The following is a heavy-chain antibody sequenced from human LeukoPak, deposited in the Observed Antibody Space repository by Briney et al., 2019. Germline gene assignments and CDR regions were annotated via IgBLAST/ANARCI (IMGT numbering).Heavy chain of an antibody. CDR3: ARANRAVDY. D-gene: IGHD1-14*01. V-gene: IGHV3-74*01. CDR2: INSDGSSA. J-gene: IGHJ4*02. Sequence: GGGLRPSGAASGFTLRSYWMPRVRQAPGKGLVWVSRINSDGSSASYADSVKGRFTISRDNAKNTLYLQMNSLRAEDTAMYYCARANRAVDYWGQGTLVTVSS. CDR1: GFTLRSYW.